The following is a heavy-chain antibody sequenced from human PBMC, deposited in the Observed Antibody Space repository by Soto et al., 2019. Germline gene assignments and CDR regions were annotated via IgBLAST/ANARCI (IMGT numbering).Heavy chain of an antibody. CDR3: ARRNTVTHSD. D-gene: IGHD4-17*01. J-gene: IGHJ4*02. CDR2: IYYSEST. CDR1: GGSISSGGYY. Sequence: QVQLQESGPGLVKPSQTLSLTCTGSGGSISSGGYYWCWIRQHPGKGLEWIGYIYYSESTYYNPASKSRVTISVDRYKNKFTLKLSSVTAADTAVYYCARRNTVTHSDWGQGNLVTVSS. V-gene: IGHV4-31*03.